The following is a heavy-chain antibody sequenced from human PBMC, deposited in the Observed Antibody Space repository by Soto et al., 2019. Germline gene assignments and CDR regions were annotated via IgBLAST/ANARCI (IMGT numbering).Heavy chain of an antibody. CDR1: GFTFSSYA. CDR3: ARDPTYYYDSSGYYPAH. J-gene: IGHJ4*02. Sequence: SLRLSCAASGFTFSSYAMHWVRQAPGKGLEWVAVISYDGSNKYYADSVKGRFTISRDNSKNTLYLQMNSLRAEDTAVYYCARDPTYYYDSSGYYPAHWGQGTLVTVSS. V-gene: IGHV3-30-3*01. CDR2: ISYDGSNK. D-gene: IGHD3-22*01.